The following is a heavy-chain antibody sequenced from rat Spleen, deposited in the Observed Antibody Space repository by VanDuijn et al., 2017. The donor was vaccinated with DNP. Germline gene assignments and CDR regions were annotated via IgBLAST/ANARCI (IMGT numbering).Heavy chain of an antibody. CDR3: ARGDHISVNWFAY. V-gene: IGHV3-1*01. J-gene: IGHJ3*01. D-gene: IGHD4-3*01. CDR2: ISYSGST. Sequence: EVQLQESGSGLVKPSQSLSLTCSVTGSSITSNYWGWIRKFPGNKMEYIGHISYSGSTNYNPSIKSRISITRDTSKNQFFLQLNSVNTKNTANYYCARGDHISVNWFAYWGQGTLVTFAS. CDR1: GSSITSNY.